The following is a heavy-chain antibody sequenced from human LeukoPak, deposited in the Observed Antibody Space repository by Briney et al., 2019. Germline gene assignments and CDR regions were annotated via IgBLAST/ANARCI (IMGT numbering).Heavy chain of an antibody. Sequence: GASVKVSCKASGYTFTGYYMHWVRQAPGQGLEWMGRINPNSGDTNYAQKFQGRVTMTRDTSSSTAYMELSRLRSDDTAVYYCARYCGGDCSDDAFDIWGQGTMVTVSS. CDR1: GYTFTGYY. CDR3: ARYCGGDCSDDAFDI. J-gene: IGHJ3*02. CDR2: INPNSGDT. V-gene: IGHV1-2*06. D-gene: IGHD2-21*02.